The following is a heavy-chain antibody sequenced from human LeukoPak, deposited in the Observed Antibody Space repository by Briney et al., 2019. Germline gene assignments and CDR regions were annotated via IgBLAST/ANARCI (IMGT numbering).Heavy chain of an antibody. CDR2: IYYTGST. J-gene: IGHJ4*02. D-gene: IGHD7-27*01. Sequence: SETLSLTCTVSGGSINSSSYYWGWIRQPPGKGLEWIGIIYYTGSTYYNPSLESRVTISADTSEKHFSLKLTSVTAADTALYYCARLVLPNDYWGPAFDCWGQGTLVTVSS. V-gene: IGHV4-39*02. CDR1: GGSINSSSYY. CDR3: ARLVLPNDYWGPAFDC.